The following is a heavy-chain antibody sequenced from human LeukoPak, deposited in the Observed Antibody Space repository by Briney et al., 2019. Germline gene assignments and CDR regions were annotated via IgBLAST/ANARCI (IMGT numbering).Heavy chain of an antibody. J-gene: IGHJ3*02. V-gene: IGHV1-2*04. Sequence: ASVKVSCKASGYTFTGYYMHWVRQAPGQGLEWMGWINPNSGGTNYAQKFQGWVTMTRDTSISTAYMELSRLRSDDTAVYYCARVQSSSWGYAFDIWGQGTMVTVSS. CDR1: GYTFTGYY. CDR2: INPNSGGT. CDR3: ARVQSSSWGYAFDI. D-gene: IGHD6-13*01.